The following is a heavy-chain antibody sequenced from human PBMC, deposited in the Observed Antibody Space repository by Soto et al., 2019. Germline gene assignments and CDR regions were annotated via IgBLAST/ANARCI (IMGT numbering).Heavy chain of an antibody. D-gene: IGHD6-13*01. CDR3: ARDRAPSIAAAGTYSNYYYYGMDV. V-gene: IGHV3-33*01. CDR1: GFTFSSYG. CDR2: IWYDGSNK. J-gene: IGHJ6*02. Sequence: QVQLVESGGGVVQPGRSLRLSCAASGFTFSSYGMHWVRQAPGKGLEWVAVIWYDGSNKYYADSVKGRFTISRDNSKNTLYLQMNSLRAEDTAVYYCARDRAPSIAAAGTYSNYYYYGMDVWGQGTTVTVSS.